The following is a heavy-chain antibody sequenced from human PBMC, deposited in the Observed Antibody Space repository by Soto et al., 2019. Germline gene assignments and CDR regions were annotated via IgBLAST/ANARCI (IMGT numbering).Heavy chain of an antibody. V-gene: IGHV3-33*01. J-gene: IGHJ4*02. CDR2: IWYDGSDK. D-gene: IGHD6-13*01. CDR1: GFTFSSYG. Sequence: QVQLVESGGGVVQPGRSLRLSCAASGFTFSSYGMHWVRQAPGKGLEWVASIWYDGSDKRHAESVKGRFTISRDNFKNTLYLQMDSLRVEDTALYYCARDYTSSWSPGYWGQGTQVTVSS. CDR3: ARDYTSSWSPGY.